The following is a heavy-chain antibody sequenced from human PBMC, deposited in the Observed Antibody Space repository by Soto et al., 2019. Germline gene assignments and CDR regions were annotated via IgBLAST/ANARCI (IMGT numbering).Heavy chain of an antibody. V-gene: IGHV1-69*12. CDR3: ARDLGSGYDPGDY. CDR2: IISIFATP. J-gene: IGHJ4*02. CDR1: GGTFNSYV. D-gene: IGHD5-12*01. Sequence: QVQLVQSGAEVKKPGSSVKVSCKASGGTFNSYVFNWVRQAPGQGLEWMGGIISIFATPNYGQKFQGRVTITADESTSTGFMELSSLTSEDTAIYYCARDLGSGYDPGDYWGQGILVTVSS.